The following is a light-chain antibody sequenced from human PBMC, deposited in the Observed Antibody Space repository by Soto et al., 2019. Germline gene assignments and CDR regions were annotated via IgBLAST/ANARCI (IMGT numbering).Light chain of an antibody. V-gene: IGKV3-20*01. CDR1: QSVSSNY. CDR3: QQYGSSLFT. CDR2: GSS. Sequence: EIVLTQSPGTLSLSPGERATLSCRASQSVSSNYLAGYQQKPGQPPRLLIYGSSTRAIGIPDRFSGSGSGTDFTLTISRLDPEDFAVYYCQQYGSSLFTFGPGTKVEIK. J-gene: IGKJ3*01.